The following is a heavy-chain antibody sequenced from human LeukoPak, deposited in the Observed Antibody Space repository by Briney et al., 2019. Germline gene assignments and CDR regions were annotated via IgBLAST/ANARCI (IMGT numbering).Heavy chain of an antibody. J-gene: IGHJ6*03. V-gene: IGHV4-59*01. CDR1: GGSISSYY. CDR3: ARGYYDFWSGYYTGYYYYYMDV. CDR2: IYYSGST. D-gene: IGHD3-3*01. Sequence: PSETLSLTCTVSGGSISSYYWSWIRQPPGKGLEWIGYIYYSGSTNYNPSLKSRVTISVDTSKNQFSLKLSSVTAADTAVYYCARGYYDFWSGYYTGYYYYYMDVWGKGTTVTVSS.